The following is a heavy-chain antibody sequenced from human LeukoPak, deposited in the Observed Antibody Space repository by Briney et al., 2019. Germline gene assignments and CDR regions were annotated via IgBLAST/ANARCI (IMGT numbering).Heavy chain of an antibody. CDR2: MNPNSGNT. CDR3: ATHRTGMTPHYYYYGMDV. Sequence: ASVKVSCKASGYTFTSYGITWVRQAPGQGLEWMGWMNPNSGNTGYAQKFQGRVTMTRNTSISTAYMELSSLRSEDTAVYYCATHRTGMTPHYYYYGMDVWGQGTTVTVSS. CDR1: GYTFTSYG. V-gene: IGHV1-8*02. J-gene: IGHJ6*02. D-gene: IGHD6-13*01.